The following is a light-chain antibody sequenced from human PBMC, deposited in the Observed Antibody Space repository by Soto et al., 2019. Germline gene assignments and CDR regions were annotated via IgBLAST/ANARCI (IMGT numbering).Light chain of an antibody. CDR2: YDD. J-gene: IGLJ2*01. CDR1: SSNIGNNA. Sequence: QSVLTQPPSVSEAPSQRVTISCSGDSSNIGNNAVDWYQQLPGKAPKLVIYYDDLLPSGVSDRFSGSKSGTSASLAISGLQSEDEADYYCAAWDDSLNGVVFGGGTKLTVL. V-gene: IGLV1-36*01. CDR3: AAWDDSLNGVV.